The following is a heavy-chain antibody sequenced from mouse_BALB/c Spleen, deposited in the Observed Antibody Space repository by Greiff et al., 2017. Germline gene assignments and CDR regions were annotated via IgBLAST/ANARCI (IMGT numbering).Heavy chain of an antibody. J-gene: IGHJ2*01. V-gene: IGHV1S135*01. CDR2: IDPFNGGT. CDR3: ARGNYYFDY. CDR1: GYSFTSYY. D-gene: IGHD2-1*01. Sequence: EVQLQESGPELMKPGASVKISCKASGYSFTSYYMHWVKQSHGKSLEWIGYIDPFNGGTSYNQKFKGKATLTVDKSSSTAYMHLSSLTSEDSAVYYCARGNYYFDYWGQGTTLTGSS.